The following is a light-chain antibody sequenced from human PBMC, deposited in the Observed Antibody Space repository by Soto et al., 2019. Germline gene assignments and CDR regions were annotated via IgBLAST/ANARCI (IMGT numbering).Light chain of an antibody. J-gene: IGLJ1*01. Sequence: HSVLTQQPSASGTPGQRVTISCSGSTSSIGSNTVNWYQQLPGTAPKLLIYSNNQRPSGVPDRFSGSKSGTAASLAISGLQSEDEADYYCAAWDDSLSGYVFGTGTKVTVL. CDR1: TSSIGSNT. CDR3: AAWDDSLSGYV. CDR2: SNN. V-gene: IGLV1-44*01.